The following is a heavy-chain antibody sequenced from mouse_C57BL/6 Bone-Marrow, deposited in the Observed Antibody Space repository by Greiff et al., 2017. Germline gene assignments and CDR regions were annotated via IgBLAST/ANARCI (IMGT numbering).Heavy chain of an antibody. D-gene: IGHD1-1*01. Sequence: QVQLQQPGAELVRPGTSVKLSCKASGYTFTSYWMHWVQQRPGQGLEWIGVIDPSDSYTNYNQKFKGKATLTVDTSSSTAYMQLSSLTSEDSAVYYCARDYGSSYGAYWGQGTLVTVSA. CDR1: GYTFTSYW. V-gene: IGHV1-59*01. CDR3: ARDYGSSYGAY. CDR2: IDPSDSYT. J-gene: IGHJ3*01.